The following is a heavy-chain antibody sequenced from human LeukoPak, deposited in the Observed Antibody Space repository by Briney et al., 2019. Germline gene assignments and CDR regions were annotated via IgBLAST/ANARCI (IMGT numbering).Heavy chain of an antibody. CDR3: ARSLRGSGGSCYSCYYYYMDV. V-gene: IGHV3-23*01. CDR2: ISPSGDIT. CDR1: GFTFSSHG. D-gene: IGHD2-15*01. Sequence: GGSLRLSCAASGFTFSSHGINWVRQAPGKGLEWVSGISPSGDITYYTDSVQGRFTISRDNSKNTLYLQMNSLRAEDTAVYYCARSLRGSGGSCYSCYYYYMDVWGKGTTVTISS. J-gene: IGHJ6*03.